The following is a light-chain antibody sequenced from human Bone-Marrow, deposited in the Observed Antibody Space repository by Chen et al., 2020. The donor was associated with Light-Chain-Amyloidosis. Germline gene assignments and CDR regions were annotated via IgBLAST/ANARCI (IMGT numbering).Light chain of an antibody. J-gene: IGLJ1*01. V-gene: IGLV2-14*01. CDR2: EVT. CDR3: SSYTITNTLV. CDR1: SSDVGWDKH. Sequence: QSAFTQPASVSGSPGQSIPISCTGTSSDVGWDKHVSWYQQHPDKAPKLMIYEVTNRPSWVPDRFSGSKSDNTASLTISGLQTEDEADYFCSSYTITNTLVFGSGTRVTVL.